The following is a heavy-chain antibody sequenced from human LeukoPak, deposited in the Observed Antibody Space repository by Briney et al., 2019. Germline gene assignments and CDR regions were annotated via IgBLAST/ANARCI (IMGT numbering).Heavy chain of an antibody. CDR3: ASKNNDLVDY. Sequence: SETLSLTCAVYGGSFSGYYWSWIRQPPGKGLEWIGEINHSGSTNYNPSLTSRVTISVDTSKNQFSLKLSSVTAADTAVYYCASKNNDLVDYWGQGTLVTVSS. CDR1: GGSFSGYY. V-gene: IGHV4-34*01. CDR2: INHSGST. D-gene: IGHD1/OR15-1a*01. J-gene: IGHJ4*02.